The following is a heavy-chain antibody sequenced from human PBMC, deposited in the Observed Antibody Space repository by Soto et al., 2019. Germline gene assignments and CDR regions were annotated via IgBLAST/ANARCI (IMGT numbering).Heavy chain of an antibody. CDR3: ASETPNYYDSSGYDAFDI. CDR1: GFTFSSYS. V-gene: IGHV3-21*01. J-gene: IGHJ3*02. Sequence: PGGSLRLSCAASGFTFSSYSMNWVRQAPGKGLEWVSSISSSSSYIYYADSVKGRFTISRDNAKNSLYLQMNSLRAEDTAVYYCASETPNYYDSSGYDAFDIWGQGTMVTV. D-gene: IGHD3-22*01. CDR2: ISSSSSYI.